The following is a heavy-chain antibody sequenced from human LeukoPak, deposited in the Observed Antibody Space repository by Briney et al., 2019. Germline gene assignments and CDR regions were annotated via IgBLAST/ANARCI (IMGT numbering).Heavy chain of an antibody. D-gene: IGHD5-24*01. V-gene: IGHV3-21*01. CDR1: GFTFSSYS. CDR2: ISSSSSYI. J-gene: IGHJ4*02. Sequence: GGSLRLSCAASGFTFSSYSMNWVCQAPGKGLEWVSSISSSSSYIYYADSVKGRFTISRDNAKNSLYLQMNSLRAEDTAVYYCARSRDGYNYFDYWGQGTLVTVSS. CDR3: ARSRDGYNYFDY.